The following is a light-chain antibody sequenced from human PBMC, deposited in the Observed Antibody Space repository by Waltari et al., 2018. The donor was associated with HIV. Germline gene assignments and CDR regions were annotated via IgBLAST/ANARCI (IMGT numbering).Light chain of an antibody. J-gene: IGLJ1*01. CDR3: QSADSSGTFYV. V-gene: IGLV3-25*03. CDR2: KDS. CDR1: ALPKHY. Sequence: SYELTQPPSVSVSPGQTARITCSGDALPKHYAYWYQQKPGQAPLLVIYKDSERPSGIPERFSGSSSGTTVTLTISGVQAEDEADYYCQSADSSGTFYVFGTGTKVTVL.